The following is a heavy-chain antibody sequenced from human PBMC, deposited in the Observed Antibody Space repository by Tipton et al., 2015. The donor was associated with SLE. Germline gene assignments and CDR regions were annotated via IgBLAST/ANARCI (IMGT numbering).Heavy chain of an antibody. V-gene: IGHV6-1*01. CDR2: TYYRSKWYN. Sequence: GLVKPSQTLSLTCAISGDSVSSNSAAWNWIRQSPSRGLEWLGRTYYRSKWYNDYAVSVKSRITINPDTSKNQFSLKLSSVTAADTAVYYCARVRGTYYDLWSGYYSDAFDIWGQGTMVTVSS. CDR3: ARVRGTYYDLWSGYYSDAFDI. J-gene: IGHJ3*02. D-gene: IGHD3-3*01. CDR1: GDSVSSNSAA.